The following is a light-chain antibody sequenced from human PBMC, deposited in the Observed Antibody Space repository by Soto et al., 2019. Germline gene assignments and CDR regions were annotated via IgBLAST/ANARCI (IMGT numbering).Light chain of an antibody. CDR2: GAS. V-gene: IGKV3D-20*02. CDR3: QQRSNWPRT. CDR1: QSVSSSY. J-gene: IGKJ1*01. Sequence: EIVLTQSPGTLSLSPGERATLSCMASQSVSSSYLAWYQQKPGQAPRLLIYGASSRATDVPDRFSGSGSGTDFTLTISRLEPEDFAVYYCQQRSNWPRTFGQGTKVDNK.